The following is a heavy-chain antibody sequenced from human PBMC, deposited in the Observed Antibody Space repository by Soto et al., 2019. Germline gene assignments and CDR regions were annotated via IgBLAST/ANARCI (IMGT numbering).Heavy chain of an antibody. CDR3: ARNRSGFFDS. CDR2: ISSSGSTI. V-gene: IGHV3-48*03. J-gene: IGHJ5*01. CDR1: GFTFSNYE. D-gene: IGHD6-19*01. Sequence: GGSLRLSCAASGFTFSNYEMNWVRQAPGKGLEWVSYISSSGSTIYYADSVKGRFTISRDNAKNSLYLQMNSLRAEDTAVYYCARNRSGFFDSWGQGTLVTVSS.